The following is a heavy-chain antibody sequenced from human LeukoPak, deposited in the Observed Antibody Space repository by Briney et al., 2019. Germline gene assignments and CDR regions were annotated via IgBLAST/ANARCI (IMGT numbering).Heavy chain of an antibody. J-gene: IGHJ3*02. V-gene: IGHV3-33*01. CDR2: IWYDGSNK. CDR1: GFTFSSYG. Sequence: HSGRSLRLSCAASGFTFSSYGMHWVRQAPGKGLEWVAVIWYDGSNKYYADSVKGRFTISRDNSKNTLYLQMNSLRAGDTAVYYCAREGRFGDAFDIWGQGTMVTVSS. D-gene: IGHD3-16*01. CDR3: AREGRFGDAFDI.